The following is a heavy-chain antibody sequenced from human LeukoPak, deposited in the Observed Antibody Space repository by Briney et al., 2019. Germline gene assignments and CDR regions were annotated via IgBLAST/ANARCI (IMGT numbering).Heavy chain of an antibody. J-gene: IGHJ4*02. CDR2: IYYSGST. Sequence: PSETLSLTCTVSGGSISSYYWSWIRQPPGKGLEWIGYIYYSGSTNYNPSLTSRVTISVDTSKNQLSLKLSSVTAADTAVYCCASLGGDYYDRGYYFDYWGQGTLVTVSS. D-gene: IGHD3-22*01. CDR1: GGSISSYY. CDR3: ASLGGDYYDRGYYFDY. V-gene: IGHV4-59*01.